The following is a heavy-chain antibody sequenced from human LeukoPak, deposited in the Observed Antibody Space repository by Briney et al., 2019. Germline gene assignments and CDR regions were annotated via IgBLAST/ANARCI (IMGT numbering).Heavy chain of an antibody. CDR1: GGSISSDGYY. D-gene: IGHD3-3*01. CDR3: ARGDYDFWSGLPGAFDI. Sequence: SQTLSLTCTVSGGSISSDGYYWSWIRQPPGKGLEWIGHIHHSGSTHYNSSLKSRVTISMDRSENQVSLKLNSVTAADTAMYYCARGDYDFWSGLPGAFDIWGQGTMVTVSS. CDR2: IHHSGST. J-gene: IGHJ3*02. V-gene: IGHV4-30-2*01.